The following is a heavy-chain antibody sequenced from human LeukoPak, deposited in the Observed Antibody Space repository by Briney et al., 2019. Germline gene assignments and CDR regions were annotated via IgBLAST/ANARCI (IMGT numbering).Heavy chain of an antibody. CDR1: GGSISSYY. CDR3: ARGQQLVQYYFDY. V-gene: IGHV4-59*01. CDR2: IYYTGST. D-gene: IGHD6-13*01. Sequence: SETLSLTCTVSGGSISSYYWSWIRQPPGKALEWIAYIYYTGSTNYNPSLKSRVTMSVDTSKSQFSLKLSSVTAADTAVYYCARGQQLVQYYFDYWGQGTLVTVSS. J-gene: IGHJ4*02.